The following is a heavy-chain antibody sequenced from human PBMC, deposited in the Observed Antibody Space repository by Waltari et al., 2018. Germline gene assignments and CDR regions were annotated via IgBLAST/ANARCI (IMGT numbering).Heavy chain of an antibody. CDR2: IKHDGSEK. J-gene: IGHJ4*02. V-gene: IGHV3-7*01. Sequence: EVQLVESGGGLVQPGGSLRLSCAASGFTFSPYWMTWVRQAPGKGLEWVGNIKHDGSEKECANSMKGRFTISRDNAKNALFLQMNSLRVEDTAVYYCARGQQWRAYYFDYWGQGILVTVAS. CDR3: ARGQQWRAYYFDY. D-gene: IGHD6-19*01. CDR1: GFTFSPYW.